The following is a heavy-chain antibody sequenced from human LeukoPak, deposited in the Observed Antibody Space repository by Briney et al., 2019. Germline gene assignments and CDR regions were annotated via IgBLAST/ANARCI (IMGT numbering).Heavy chain of an antibody. CDR2: INHSGST. CDR3: ARGYGSGSYRPFNYYYGMDV. D-gene: IGHD3-10*01. CDR1: GGSISSYY. V-gene: IGHV4-34*01. J-gene: IGHJ6*02. Sequence: SETLSLTCTVSGGSISSYYWSWIRQPPGKGLEWIGEINHSGSTNYNPSLKSRVTISVDTSKNQFSLKLSSVTAADTAVYYCARGYGSGSYRPFNYYYGMDVWGQGTTVTVSS.